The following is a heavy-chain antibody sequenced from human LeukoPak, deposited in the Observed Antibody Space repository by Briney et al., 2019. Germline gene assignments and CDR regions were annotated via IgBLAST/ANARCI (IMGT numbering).Heavy chain of an antibody. CDR3: TRRPWGTYRPPPDY. CDR1: GYTFTSYA. V-gene: IGHV7-4-1*02. Sequence: ASVKVSCKASGYTFTSYAMNWVRQAPGQGLERMGWINTNTGNPTYAQDFTGRFVFSLDTSVSTAYLQISSLKAEDTAVYYCTRRPWGTYRPPPDYWGQGTLVTVSS. CDR2: INTNTGNP. J-gene: IGHJ4*02. D-gene: IGHD3-16*02.